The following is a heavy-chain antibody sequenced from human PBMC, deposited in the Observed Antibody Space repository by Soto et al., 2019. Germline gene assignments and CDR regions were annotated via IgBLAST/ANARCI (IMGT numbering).Heavy chain of an antibody. V-gene: IGHV4-31*03. J-gene: IGHJ6*02. D-gene: IGHD2-15*01. CDR3: ARASTAARTYYYYGMDV. CDR2: IYYSGST. CDR1: GGSISSGGYY. Sequence: QVQLQESGPGLVKPSQTLSLTCTVSGGSISSGGYYWSWIRQHPGKGLEWIGYIYYSGSTYDNPSLKSRVTISVDTSKNQFSVKLSSVTAADTAVYYCARASTAARTYYYYGMDVWGQGTTVTVSS.